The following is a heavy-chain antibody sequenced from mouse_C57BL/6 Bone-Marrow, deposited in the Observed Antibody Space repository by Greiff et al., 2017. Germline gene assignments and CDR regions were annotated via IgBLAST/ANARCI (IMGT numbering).Heavy chain of an antibody. CDR3: ARAPGSNYDAMDY. D-gene: IGHD2-5*01. Sequence: VQLQQSGPVLVKPGASVKMSCKASGYTFTDYYMIWVKQSHGKSLEWIGVINPYNGGTSYNQKFKGKATLTVDKSSSTAYMELNSLTSEDSAVYYCARAPGSNYDAMDYWGQGTSVTVSS. J-gene: IGHJ4*01. CDR1: GYTFTDYY. V-gene: IGHV1-19*01. CDR2: INPYNGGT.